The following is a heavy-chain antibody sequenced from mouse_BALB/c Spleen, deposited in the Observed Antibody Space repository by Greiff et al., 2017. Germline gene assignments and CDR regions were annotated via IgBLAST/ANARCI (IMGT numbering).Heavy chain of an antibody. CDR3: ARDLGRRYFDV. CDR1: GFNIKDTY. Sequence: EVQLQQSGAELVKPGASVKLSCTASGFNIKDTYMHWVKQRPEQGLEWIGRIDPANGNTKYDPKFQGKATITADTSSNTAYLQLSSLTSEDTAVYYCARDLGRRYFDVWGAGTTVTVSS. J-gene: IGHJ1*01. V-gene: IGHV14-3*02. D-gene: IGHD4-1*01. CDR2: IDPANGNT.